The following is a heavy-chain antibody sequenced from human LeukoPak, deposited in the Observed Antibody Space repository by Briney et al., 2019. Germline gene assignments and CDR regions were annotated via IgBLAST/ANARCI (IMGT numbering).Heavy chain of an antibody. Sequence: GGSLRLSCAASGFTFSSYGMHWVRQAPGKGLEWVAVISYDGSNKYYADSVKGRFTISRDNSKNTLYLQMNSLRAEDTAVYYCAKDFSLSDSSGYYALGIDYWGQGTLVTVSS. CDR3: AKDFSLSDSSGYYALGIDY. CDR2: ISYDGSNK. CDR1: GFTFSSYG. V-gene: IGHV3-30*18. J-gene: IGHJ4*02. D-gene: IGHD3-22*01.